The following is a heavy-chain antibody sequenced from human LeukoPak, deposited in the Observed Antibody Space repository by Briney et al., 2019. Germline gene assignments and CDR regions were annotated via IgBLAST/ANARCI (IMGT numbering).Heavy chain of an antibody. V-gene: IGHV3-53*01. CDR1: GFTVSNNY. D-gene: IGHD6-13*01. Sequence: GGSLRLSCAASGFTVSNNYMSWVRQAPGKGLEWLSVIYNDGSTYYVDSVKGRFTISRDNSKNTLYLQMNSLRVEDTAVYYCARGRNSFGIASSSWSHDVFDIWGQGTMVTVSS. J-gene: IGHJ3*02. CDR3: ARGRNSFGIASSSWSHDVFDI. CDR2: IYNDGST.